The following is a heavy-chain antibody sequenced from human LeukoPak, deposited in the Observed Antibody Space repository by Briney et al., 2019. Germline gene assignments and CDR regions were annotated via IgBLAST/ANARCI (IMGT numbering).Heavy chain of an antibody. CDR1: GFTFCSFD. CDR3: ARGPPRGKYYYMDV. CDR2: IGTASDT. D-gene: IGHD1-1*01. J-gene: IGHJ6*03. V-gene: IGHV3-13*01. Sequence: PGGSLRLSCAPSGFTFCSFDMLWLRQPTGQAREWVSTIGTASDTYYPGSVEGRFTLSRDNAKNSLYLQMNSLTAGDTAVYYCARGPPRGKYYYMDVWGKGTTVTVSS.